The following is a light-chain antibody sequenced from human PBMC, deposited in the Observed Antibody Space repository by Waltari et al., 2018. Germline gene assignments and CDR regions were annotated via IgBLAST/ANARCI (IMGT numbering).Light chain of an antibody. V-gene: IGKV3-11*01. CDR3: QQRNNWPLT. Sequence: DTVLTQSPATLSLSPGERATLSCRASQNVRNFLAWYQQKPGQAPRLLIYDTSNRATGIPARFSGSGFGTDFTLTITSLEPEDFAVYYCQQRNNWPLTFCGGTKVEIK. CDR1: QNVRNF. J-gene: IGKJ4*01. CDR2: DTS.